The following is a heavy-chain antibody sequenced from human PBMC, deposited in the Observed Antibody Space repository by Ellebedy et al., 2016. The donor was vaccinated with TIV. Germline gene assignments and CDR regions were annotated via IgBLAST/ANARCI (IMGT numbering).Heavy chain of an antibody. CDR1: GFTFSSYG. CDR3: ARGGSYHGDY. V-gene: IGHV3-33*01. Sequence: GESLKISCAASGFTFSSYGMHWVRQAPGKGLEWVAVIWYDGSNKYYADSVKGRFTISRDNSKNTLYLQMSSLRAEDTAVYYCARGGSYHGDYWGQGTLVTVSS. CDR2: IWYDGSNK. J-gene: IGHJ4*02. D-gene: IGHD1-26*01.